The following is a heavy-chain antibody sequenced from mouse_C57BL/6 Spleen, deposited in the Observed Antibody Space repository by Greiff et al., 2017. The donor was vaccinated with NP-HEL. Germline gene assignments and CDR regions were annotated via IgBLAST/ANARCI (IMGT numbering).Heavy chain of an antibody. CDR3: TRGLNWDGAWFAY. V-gene: IGHV5-9-1*02. Sequence: EVKVVESGEGLVKPGGSLKLSCAASGFTFSSYAMSWVRQTPEKRLEWVAYISSGGDYIYYADTVKGRFTISRDNARNTLYLQMSSLKSEHTAMYYCTRGLNWDGAWFAYWGQGTLVTVSA. CDR1: GFTFSSYA. D-gene: IGHD4-1*01. CDR2: ISSGGDYI. J-gene: IGHJ3*01.